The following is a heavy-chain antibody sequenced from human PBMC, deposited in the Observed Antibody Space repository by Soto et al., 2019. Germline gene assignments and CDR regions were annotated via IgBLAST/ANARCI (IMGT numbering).Heavy chain of an antibody. V-gene: IGHV4-30-2*01. CDR3: AVRYSSSWYGSARFDY. CDR1: GGSISSGGYS. J-gene: IGHJ4*02. CDR2: IYHSGST. Sequence: SETLSLTCAVSGGSISSGGYSWSWIRQPPGKGLEWIGYIYHSGSTYYNPSLKSRVTISVDRSKNQFSLKLSSVTAADTAVYYCAVRYSSSWYGSARFDYWGQGTLVTVSS. D-gene: IGHD6-13*01.